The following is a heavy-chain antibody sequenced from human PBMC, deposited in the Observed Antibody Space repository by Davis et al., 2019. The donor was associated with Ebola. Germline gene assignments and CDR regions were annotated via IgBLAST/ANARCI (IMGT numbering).Heavy chain of an antibody. V-gene: IGHV3-30*02. CDR3: AKVPVLHYDILTGYYDYYYMDV. Sequence: GESLKISCAASGFTFSSYGMHWVRQAPGKGLEWVAFLRYDGSNKYYADSVKGRFTISRDTSKNTLYLQMNSLRAEDTAVYCCAKVPVLHYDILTGYYDYYYMDVWGKGTTVTVSS. D-gene: IGHD3-9*01. CDR2: LRYDGSNK. CDR1: GFTFSSYG. J-gene: IGHJ6*03.